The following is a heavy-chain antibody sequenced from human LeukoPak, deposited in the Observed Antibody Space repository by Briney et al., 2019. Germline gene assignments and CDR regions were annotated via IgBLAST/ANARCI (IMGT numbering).Heavy chain of an antibody. D-gene: IGHD3-3*01. Sequence: SETLSLTCTVSGGSISSYYWSWLRQPAGKGLEWLGRIYTSGSTNYNPSLKSRVTMSVDTSKNQFSLKLSSVTAADTAVYYCARDRGYDFWSGYSHFDYWGQGTLVTVSS. CDR1: GGSISSYY. V-gene: IGHV4-4*07. CDR2: IYTSGST. CDR3: ARDRGYDFWSGYSHFDY. J-gene: IGHJ4*02.